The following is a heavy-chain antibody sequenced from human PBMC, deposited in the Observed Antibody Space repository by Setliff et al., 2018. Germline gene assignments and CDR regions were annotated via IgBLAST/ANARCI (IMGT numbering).Heavy chain of an antibody. CDR1: GYSFTSYW. Sequence: GESLKISCKGSGYSFTSYWIGWVRQMPGKGLEWMGIIYPGDSETRYSPSFQGQVTISADKSTRTAYLQWSSLKASDTTMYYCARHHTNCAFDIWGKGTMVTVSS. CDR3: ARHHTNCAFDI. J-gene: IGHJ3*02. CDR2: IYPGDSET. V-gene: IGHV5-51*01.